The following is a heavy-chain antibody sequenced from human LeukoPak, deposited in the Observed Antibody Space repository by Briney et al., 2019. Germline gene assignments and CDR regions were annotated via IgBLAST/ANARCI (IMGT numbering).Heavy chain of an antibody. D-gene: IGHD1-26*01. Sequence: ASVNVSFKASGYTFINYYMHWVRQGPGLGFEWMGWINPKSGGTSYPQKFQGRLTMTRDTSISTAYMELSRLGSDDTAVYYCVPSANYYYFDYWGQGTLVTVSS. V-gene: IGHV1-2*02. J-gene: IGHJ4*02. CDR1: GYTFINYY. CDR3: VPSANYYYFDY. CDR2: INPKSGGT.